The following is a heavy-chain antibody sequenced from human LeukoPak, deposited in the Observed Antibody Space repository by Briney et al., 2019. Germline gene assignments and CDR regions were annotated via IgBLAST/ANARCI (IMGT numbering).Heavy chain of an antibody. D-gene: IGHD3-10*01. CDR2: ISSSGGSI. V-gene: IGHV3-11*01. CDR3: ARDYGSGNYPDAFDI. CDR1: GFTFSYYY. J-gene: IGHJ3*02. Sequence: GSLPLSCAASGFTFSYYYMTWIRPAPGKGLEWVSYISSSGGSIYYADSVKGRFTISRDNAKNSLYLQMNSLRAEDTAVYYCARDYGSGNYPDAFDIWGQGTMVTVSS.